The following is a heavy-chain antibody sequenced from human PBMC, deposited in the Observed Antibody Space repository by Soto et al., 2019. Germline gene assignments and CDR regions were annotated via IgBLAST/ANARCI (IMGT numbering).Heavy chain of an antibody. CDR1: GGTFSSYA. Sequence: SVKVSCKASGGTFSSYAISWVRQAPGQGLEWMGGIIPIFGTANYAQKFQGRVTITADESTSTAYMELSSLGSEDTAVYYCAREGRRVYSGYDWLDPWGQGTLVTVSS. V-gene: IGHV1-69*13. CDR2: IIPIFGTA. D-gene: IGHD5-12*01. CDR3: AREGRRVYSGYDWLDP. J-gene: IGHJ5*02.